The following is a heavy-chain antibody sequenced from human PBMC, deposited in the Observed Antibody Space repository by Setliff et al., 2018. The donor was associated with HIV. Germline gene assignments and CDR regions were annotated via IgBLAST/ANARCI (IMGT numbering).Heavy chain of an antibody. J-gene: IGHJ4*02. Sequence: ASVKVSCKVSGYSLTELSMHWVRQAPGKGLEWMGGFDPEDVETIYAEKFQGRVTMTEDTATETAYMELSSLRSEDTAVYYCATDGPESGWYSLDYWGQGTLVTVSS. CDR2: FDPEDVET. CDR1: GYSLTELS. CDR3: ATDGPESGWYSLDY. D-gene: IGHD6-19*01. V-gene: IGHV1-24*01.